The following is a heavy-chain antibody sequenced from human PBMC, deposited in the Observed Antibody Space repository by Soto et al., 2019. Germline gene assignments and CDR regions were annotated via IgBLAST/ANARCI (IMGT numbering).Heavy chain of an antibody. CDR1: GFTFISYS. CDR3: ARDYGGNPGFDYYYGMDV. CDR2: ISSSSSTI. V-gene: IGHV3-48*02. D-gene: IGHD4-17*01. Sequence: AGGSLRLSCAASGFTFISYSMNWVRQAPGKGLEWVSYISSSSSTIYYADSVKGRFTISRDNAKNSLYLQMNSLRDEDTAVYYCARDYGGNPGFDYYYGMDVWGQGTTVTVSS. J-gene: IGHJ6*02.